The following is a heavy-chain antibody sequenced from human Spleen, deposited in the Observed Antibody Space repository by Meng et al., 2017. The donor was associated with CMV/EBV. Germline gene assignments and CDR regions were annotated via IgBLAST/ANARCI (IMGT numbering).Heavy chain of an antibody. CDR2: ISSSSGYI. D-gene: IGHD3-3*01. CDR3: ARGRGDDSWRGYYTEGNHFDS. CDR1: RFTFSSYS. V-gene: IGHV3-21*01. J-gene: IGHJ4*02. Sequence: GESLKISCAASRFTFSSYSMNWVRQAPGKGLEWVSSISSSSGYIYYADSVKGRFTISRDNSKNTLFLHISSLRTEDTAIYYCARGRGDDSWRGYYTEGNHFDSWGQGILVTVSS.